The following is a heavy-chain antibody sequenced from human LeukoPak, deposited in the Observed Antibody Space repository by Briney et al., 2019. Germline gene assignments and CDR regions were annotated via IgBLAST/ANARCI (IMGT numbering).Heavy chain of an antibody. V-gene: IGHV3-11*05. D-gene: IGHD6-19*01. CDR1: GFTFSDYY. CDR2: ISTSGSST. Sequence: GGSLRLSCAASGFTFSDYYMSWIRQAPGKGLEWVSYISTSGSSTNYADSVKGGFTISRDNAKNSLYLQMNSLRADDTAVYYCARDRAGAPHDYWGQGTLVTVSS. CDR3: ARDRAGAPHDY. J-gene: IGHJ4*02.